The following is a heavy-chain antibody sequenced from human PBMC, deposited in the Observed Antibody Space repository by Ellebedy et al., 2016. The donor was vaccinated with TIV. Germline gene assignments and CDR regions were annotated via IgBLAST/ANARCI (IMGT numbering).Heavy chain of an antibody. CDR2: IIPILGMS. Sequence: SVKVSCKASGGTFISYAISWVRQAPGQGLEWMGGIIPILGMSNYAQKFQGTVTITANRSTSTAYMELSSLRSEDTAVYYCARGQCHDSSGYYYTYYFDYWGHGTLVTVSS. D-gene: IGHD3-22*01. J-gene: IGHJ4*01. CDR3: ARGQCHDSSGYYYTYYFDY. V-gene: IGHV1-69*10. CDR1: GGTFISYA.